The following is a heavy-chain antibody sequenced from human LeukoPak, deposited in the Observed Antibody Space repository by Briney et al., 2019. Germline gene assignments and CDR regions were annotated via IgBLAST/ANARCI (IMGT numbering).Heavy chain of an antibody. Sequence: PGGSLRLSCAASGFTFSSYSMNWVRQAPGKGLEWVSSISSSSSYIYYVDSVKGRFTISRDNAKNSLYLQMNSLRAEDTAVYYCAREVYYDSSGYYSPLMDYWGQGTLVTVSS. D-gene: IGHD3-22*01. CDR2: ISSSSSYI. J-gene: IGHJ4*02. CDR3: AREVYYDSSGYYSPLMDY. V-gene: IGHV3-21*01. CDR1: GFTFSSYS.